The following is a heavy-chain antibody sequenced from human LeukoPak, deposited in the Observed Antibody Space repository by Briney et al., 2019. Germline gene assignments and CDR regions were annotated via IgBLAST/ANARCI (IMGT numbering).Heavy chain of an antibody. Sequence: GGYLRLYCAAYGFTFSTYWFHWVRQAQGKGPVWVSRTNPDGSSTNHADSVRGRFATSRDNAKNTLYLQMNSLRAEDTAVYYCARDLFGKDDYWGQGTLVTVSS. D-gene: IGHD3-16*01. CDR2: TNPDGSST. CDR1: GFTFSTYW. J-gene: IGHJ4*02. V-gene: IGHV3-74*01. CDR3: ARDLFGKDDY.